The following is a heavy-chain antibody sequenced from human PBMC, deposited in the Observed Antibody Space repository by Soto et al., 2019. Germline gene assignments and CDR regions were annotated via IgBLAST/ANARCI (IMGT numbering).Heavy chain of an antibody. CDR1: GFSFSDYA. CDR3: AKGPDASGYYHNWFDS. D-gene: IGHD3-22*01. CDR2: IRRTGDSA. Sequence: EVHLLESGGALVQPGGSLTLSCAASGFSFSDYAMRWVRQAPGKGLEWGSSIRRTGDSAYYADSVKGWCAISRDRSQNSLSLQMNSLRVEDTAFYYFAKGPDASGYYHNWFDSWGQGTLITVSS. V-gene: IGHV3-23*01. J-gene: IGHJ5*01.